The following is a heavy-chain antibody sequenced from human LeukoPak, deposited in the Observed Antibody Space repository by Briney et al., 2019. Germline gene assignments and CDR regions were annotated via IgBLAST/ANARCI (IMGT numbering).Heavy chain of an antibody. Sequence: PSETLSLTRAVYGGSFSGYYWSWIRQPPGKGLEWIGYIYYTGSTNYNPSLKSPVTIFVDTSKNQSSLRLSSVTAADTAVYYCARGRTFDNWGQGTLVTVSS. V-gene: IGHV4-59*01. CDR3: ARGRTFDN. CDR2: IYYTGST. J-gene: IGHJ4*02. CDR1: GGSFSGYY.